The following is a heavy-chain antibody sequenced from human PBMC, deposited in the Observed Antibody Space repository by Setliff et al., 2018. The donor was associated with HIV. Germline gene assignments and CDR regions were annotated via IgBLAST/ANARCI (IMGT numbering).Heavy chain of an antibody. J-gene: IGHJ3*02. Sequence: SETLSLTCTVSGGSINSTSYYWGWIRQPPGNGLEWIGSIYHTGSTYYKPSLKSRVTISVDTSKNQFSLRLSSVAAGDTAVYYSARAMVPDSSGYYRPPAFDIWGQGTMVTVSS. CDR3: ARAMVPDSSGYYRPPAFDI. V-gene: IGHV4-39*01. D-gene: IGHD3-22*01. CDR1: GGSINSTSYY. CDR2: IYHTGST.